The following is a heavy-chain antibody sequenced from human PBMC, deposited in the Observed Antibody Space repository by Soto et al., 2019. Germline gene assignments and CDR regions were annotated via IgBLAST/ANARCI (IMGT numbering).Heavy chain of an antibody. V-gene: IGHV3-21*01. CDR2: ISSSSSYI. J-gene: IGHJ4*02. CDR1: GFTFSSYS. CDR3: ARDHPYYCDSSGSRGPFDY. D-gene: IGHD3-22*01. Sequence: EVQLVESGGGLVKPGGSLRLSCAASGFTFSSYSMNWVRQAPGKGLEWVSSISSSSSYIYYADSVKGRFTISRDNAKNSLYLQMNSLRAEDTAVYYCARDHPYYCDSSGSRGPFDYWGQGTLVTVSS.